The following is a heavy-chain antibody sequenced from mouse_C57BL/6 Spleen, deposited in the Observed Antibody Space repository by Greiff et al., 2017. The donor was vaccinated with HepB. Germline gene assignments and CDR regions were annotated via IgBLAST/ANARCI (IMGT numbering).Heavy chain of an antibody. D-gene: IGHD3-2*02. V-gene: IGHV1-64*01. CDR1: GYTFTSYW. CDR3: ATAQATSLDAMDY. CDR2: IHPNSGST. Sequence: VKLMESGAELVKPGASVKLSCKASGYTFTSYWMHWVKQRPGQGLEWIGMIHPNSGSTNYNEKFKSKATLTVDKSSSTAYMQLSSLTSEDSAVYYCATAQATSLDAMDYWGQGTSVTVSS. J-gene: IGHJ4*01.